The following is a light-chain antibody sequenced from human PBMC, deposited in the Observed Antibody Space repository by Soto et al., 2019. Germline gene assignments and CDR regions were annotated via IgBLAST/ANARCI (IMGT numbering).Light chain of an antibody. V-gene: IGKV3-15*01. CDR3: HQYNMWPPLI. J-gene: IGKJ4*01. CDR1: QSVNSN. CDR2: GAS. Sequence: ETVMTQSPATLSVSPGERATLSCRASQSVNSNLAWYQQKLGQAPRVLIYGASTRATGIPDRFSGSGSGTEFILTISSLQSEDFAVYYCHQYNMWPPLIFGGGTKVEIK.